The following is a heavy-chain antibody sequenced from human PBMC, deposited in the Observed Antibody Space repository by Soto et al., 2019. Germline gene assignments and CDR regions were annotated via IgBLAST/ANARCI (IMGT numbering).Heavy chain of an antibody. CDR1: GFTFSSYA. D-gene: IGHD3-22*01. V-gene: IGHV3-23*01. CDR3: AKESVDYYDSSGYYPYFDY. CDR2: ISGSGGST. Sequence: PGGSLRLSCAASGFTFSSYAMSWVRQAPGKGLEWVSAISGSGGSTYYADSVKGRFTISRDNSKNTLYLQMNSLRAEDTAVYYCAKESVDYYDSSGYYPYFDYWGQGTLVTV. J-gene: IGHJ4*02.